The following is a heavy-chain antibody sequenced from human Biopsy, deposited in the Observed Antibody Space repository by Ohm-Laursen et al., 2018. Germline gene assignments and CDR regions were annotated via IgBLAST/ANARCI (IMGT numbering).Heavy chain of an antibody. V-gene: IGHV4-61*01. J-gene: IGHJ4*02. Sequence: TLSLTCTVSGDSLTSGPENWSWIRQSPGQGLEYIGFIYSSGNTNYNPSLKNRVTMSVDTSKNQFYLKLYSVTAADTAVYYCARGRRTSGWPYFDNWGQGALVIVSP. CDR2: IYSSGNT. CDR1: GDSLTSGPEN. CDR3: ARGRRTSGWPYFDN. D-gene: IGHD6-19*01.